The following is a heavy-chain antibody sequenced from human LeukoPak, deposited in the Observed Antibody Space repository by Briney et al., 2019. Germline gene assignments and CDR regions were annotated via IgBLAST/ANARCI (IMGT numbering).Heavy chain of an antibody. D-gene: IGHD2-21*02. V-gene: IGHV3-30-3*01. CDR2: ISYDGSNK. Sequence: GGSLGLSCAASGFTFSSYAMHWVRQAPGKGLEWVAVISYDGSNKYYADSVKGRFTISRDNSKNTLYLQMNSLRAEDTAVYYCARDKLNGDSRFDYWGQGTLVTVSS. CDR1: GFTFSSYA. CDR3: ARDKLNGDSRFDY. J-gene: IGHJ4*02.